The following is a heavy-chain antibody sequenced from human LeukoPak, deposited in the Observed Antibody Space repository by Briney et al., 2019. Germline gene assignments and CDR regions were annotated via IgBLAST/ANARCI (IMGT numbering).Heavy chain of an antibody. J-gene: IGHJ4*02. D-gene: IGHD3-10*01. CDR1: GFTFSDYY. CDR3: ARLITMVRGVIMGVDY. Sequence: GGSLRLSCASSGFTFSDYYMSCIREAPGRGRGWGSYISSSGSAISYADSVQGRITISRDNAKTSLYLQMNSLRAEDTAVYYCARLITMVRGVIMGVDYWGQGTLVTVSS. V-gene: IGHV3-11*01. CDR2: ISSSGSAI.